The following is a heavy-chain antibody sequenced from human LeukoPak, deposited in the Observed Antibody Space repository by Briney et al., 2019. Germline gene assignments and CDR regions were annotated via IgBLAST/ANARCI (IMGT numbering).Heavy chain of an antibody. CDR3: ARVRGGSSWLEYFQH. Sequence: ASVKVSCKASGYTFTSYGISWVRQAPGQGLEWMGWISAYNGNTNYAQKLQGRVTMTTDTSTSTAYMELRSLRSEDTAVYYCARVRGGSSWLEYFQHWGQGTLVTVSS. CDR1: GYTFTSYG. D-gene: IGHD6-13*01. J-gene: IGHJ1*01. CDR2: ISAYNGNT. V-gene: IGHV1-18*04.